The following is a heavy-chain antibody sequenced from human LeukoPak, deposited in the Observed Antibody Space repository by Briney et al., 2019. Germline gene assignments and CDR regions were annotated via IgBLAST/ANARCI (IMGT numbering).Heavy chain of an antibody. Sequence: SETLSLTCAVYGGSFSGYYWSWISQPPGKGLEWIGEINHSGSTNYNPSLKSRVTISVDTSKNQFSLKLSSVTAADTAVYYCARRPTWGDFWSGYYLGFDYWGQGTLVTVSS. V-gene: IGHV4-34*01. CDR1: GGSFSGYY. J-gene: IGHJ4*02. CDR3: ARRPTWGDFWSGYYLGFDY. D-gene: IGHD3-3*01. CDR2: INHSGST.